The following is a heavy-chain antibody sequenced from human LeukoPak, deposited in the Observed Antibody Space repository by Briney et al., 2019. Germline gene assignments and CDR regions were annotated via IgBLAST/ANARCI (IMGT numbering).Heavy chain of an antibody. V-gene: IGHV1-18*01. CDR2: ISAYNGNT. Sequence: ASVKVSCKASGYTFTSYGISWVRQAPGQGLEWMGWISAYNGNTNYAQKLQGRVTMTTDTSTSTAYMELRSLRSDDTAVYYCARDRRRYYDSSGYYGLDYWGRGTLVTVSS. D-gene: IGHD3-22*01. CDR3: ARDRRRYYDSSGYYGLDY. CDR1: GYTFTSYG. J-gene: IGHJ4*02.